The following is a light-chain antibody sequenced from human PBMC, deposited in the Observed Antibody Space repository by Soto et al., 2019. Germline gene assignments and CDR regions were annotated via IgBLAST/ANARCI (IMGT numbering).Light chain of an antibody. Sequence: DIQLTQSPSFLSASVGDRVTITCRASQGISSHLAWYQQKPGKAPKLLIYAASTLQSGVPSRFSGSGSGTEFTLTIISLQPEDFATYYCLQLYSYPRTFGQGTKVEIK. J-gene: IGKJ1*01. CDR3: LQLYSYPRT. V-gene: IGKV1-9*01. CDR1: QGISSH. CDR2: AAS.